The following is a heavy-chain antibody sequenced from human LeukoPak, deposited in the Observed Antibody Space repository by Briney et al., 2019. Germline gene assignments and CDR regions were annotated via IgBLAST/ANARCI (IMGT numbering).Heavy chain of an antibody. V-gene: IGHV4-34*01. D-gene: IGHD5-18*01. CDR1: GGSFSGYY. CDR2: INHSGST. J-gene: IGHJ4*02. Sequence: SETLSLTCAVYGGSFSGYYWSWIRQPPGKGLEWIGEINHSGSTNYNPSLKSRVTISVDTSKNQFSLKLSSVTAADPAVYYCARGSFLGHSYGFEYWGQGTLVTVSS. CDR3: ARGSFLGHSYGFEY.